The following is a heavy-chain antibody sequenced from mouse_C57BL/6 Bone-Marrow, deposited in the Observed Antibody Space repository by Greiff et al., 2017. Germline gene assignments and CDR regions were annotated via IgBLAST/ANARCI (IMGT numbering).Heavy chain of an antibody. V-gene: IGHV5-17*01. J-gene: IGHJ2*01. CDR3: ARQNYYPNLYFDY. D-gene: IGHD2-1*01. Sequence: EVQRVESGGGLVKPGGSLKLSCAASGFTFSDYGMHWVRQAPEKGLEWVAYISSGSSTIYYADTVKGRFTISRDNAKNTLFLQMTSLRSEDTAMYYCARQNYYPNLYFDYWGQGTTLTVSS. CDR2: ISSGSSTI. CDR1: GFTFSDYG.